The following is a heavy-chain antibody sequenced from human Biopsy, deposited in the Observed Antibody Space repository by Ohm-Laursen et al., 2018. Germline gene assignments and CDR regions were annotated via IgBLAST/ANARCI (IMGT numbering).Heavy chain of an antibody. J-gene: IGHJ3*02. D-gene: IGHD1-26*01. Sequence: SETLSLTCTVSGDSINTYYWSWIRQPAGQGLEWIGRLYTSGSPNYNLSLDVRVTMSVDTSKNQFSLNLRSVTAADTAVYYCARGTGRYYVYGAFDIWGQGTVVTVSS. V-gene: IGHV4-4*07. CDR3: ARGTGRYYVYGAFDI. CDR2: LYTSGSP. CDR1: GDSINTYY.